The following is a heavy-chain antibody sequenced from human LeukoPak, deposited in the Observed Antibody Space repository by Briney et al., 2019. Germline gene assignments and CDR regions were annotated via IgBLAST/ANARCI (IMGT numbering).Heavy chain of an antibody. Sequence: GGSLRLSCVASGFTFRTYAMHWVRQAPGKGLEYVSVISSDGTTSYYANSVKGRFTVSRDNSKDTLYLQMGSLRIEDMAVFYCARGGVYYSYDAFDIWGQGTVVTVSS. J-gene: IGHJ3*02. CDR1: GFTFRTYA. V-gene: IGHV3-64*01. CDR3: ARGGVYYSYDAFDI. D-gene: IGHD3-22*01. CDR2: ISSDGTTS.